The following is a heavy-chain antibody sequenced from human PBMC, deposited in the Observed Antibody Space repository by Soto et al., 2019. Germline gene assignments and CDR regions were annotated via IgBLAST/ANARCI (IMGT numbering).Heavy chain of an antibody. CDR1: GFNFNTYW. CDR2: IDTDGSRK. Sequence: EVQLVESGGGLVQPGGSLRLSCAASGFNFNTYWMYWVRQAPGEGLEWVANIDTDGSRKNYVDSVKGRFIISRDNAKNSLLLQMNSLRADDTAVYYCGRVPLDGNYANGVDVWGQGTTVTVSS. V-gene: IGHV3-7*03. D-gene: IGHD4-17*01. J-gene: IGHJ6*02. CDR3: GRVPLDGNYANGVDV.